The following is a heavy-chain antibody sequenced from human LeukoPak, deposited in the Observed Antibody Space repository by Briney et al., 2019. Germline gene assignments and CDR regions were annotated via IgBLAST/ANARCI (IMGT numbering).Heavy chain of an antibody. Sequence: PGGSLRLSCSASGFTFSSYWMSWVRQAPGKGPECVANIKQDGSVNSYVDSVKGRFTISRDNAENALYLQMNSLRAEDTAVYYCAREWEGGDYWGQGTLVTVSS. CDR3: AREWEGGDY. J-gene: IGHJ4*02. D-gene: IGHD1-26*01. CDR2: IKQDGSVN. V-gene: IGHV3-7*01. CDR1: GFTFSSYW.